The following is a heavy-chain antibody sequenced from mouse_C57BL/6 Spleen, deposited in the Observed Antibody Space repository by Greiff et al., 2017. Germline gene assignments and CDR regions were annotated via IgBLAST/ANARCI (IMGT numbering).Heavy chain of an antibody. Sequence: VQLQQSGTVLARPGASVKMSCKTSGYTFTSYWMHWVKQRPGQGLEWIGAIYPGNSDTSYNQKFKGKAKLTAVTSASTAYMELSSLTNEDSAVYYCTNFITTVVEDFDYWGQGTTLTVSS. V-gene: IGHV1-5*01. CDR3: TNFITTVVEDFDY. CDR1: GYTFTSYW. D-gene: IGHD1-1*01. J-gene: IGHJ2*01. CDR2: IYPGNSDT.